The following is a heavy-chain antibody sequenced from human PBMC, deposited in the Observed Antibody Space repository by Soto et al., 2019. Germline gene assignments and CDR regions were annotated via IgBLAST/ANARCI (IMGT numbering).Heavy chain of an antibody. J-gene: IGHJ6*02. V-gene: IGHV4-30-4*01. CDR1: GGSISSGDYY. D-gene: IGHD3-10*01. CDR2: IYYSGST. Sequence: SETLSLTCTVSGGSISSGDYYWSWIRQPPGKGLEWIGYIYYSGSTYYNPSLKSRVTISVDTSKNQFSLKLSSVTAADTAVYYCARDTGAYYGMDVWGQGTTVTVSS. CDR3: ARDTGAYYGMDV.